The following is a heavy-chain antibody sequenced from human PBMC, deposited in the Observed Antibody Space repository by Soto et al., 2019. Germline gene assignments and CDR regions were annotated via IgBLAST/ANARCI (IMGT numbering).Heavy chain of an antibody. CDR3: ARXLDFWSGYYYYYYGMDV. CDR2: IIPIFGTA. CDR1: GGSFSSYA. V-gene: IGHV1-69*13. Sequence: SVKRSCKSSGGSFSSYAISWVRQAPGQGLEWTGGIIPIFGTANYAQTFQGRVTITADESTNTAYMELSSLRSEDTAVYYCARXLDFWSGYYYYYYGMDVWGQGTTVTVSS. D-gene: IGHD3-3*01. J-gene: IGHJ6*02.